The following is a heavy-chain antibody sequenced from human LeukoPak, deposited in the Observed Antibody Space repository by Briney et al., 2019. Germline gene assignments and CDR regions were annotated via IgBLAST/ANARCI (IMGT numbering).Heavy chain of an antibody. CDR3: AREERLRWTAY. CDR1: GFTFSSYG. Sequence: GGSLRLSCAASGFTFSSYGMHWVRQAPGKGLEWVAVISYDGSNKYYADSVKGRFTISRDNAKNSLYLQMHSLRAEDTAVYYCAREERLRWTAYWGQGTLVTVSS. CDR2: ISYDGSNK. D-gene: IGHD4-23*01. V-gene: IGHV3-30*03. J-gene: IGHJ4*02.